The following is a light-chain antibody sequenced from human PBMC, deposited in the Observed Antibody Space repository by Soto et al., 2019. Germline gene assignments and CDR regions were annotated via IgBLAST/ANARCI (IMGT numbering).Light chain of an antibody. CDR2: AAS. Sequence: DIQLTQSPSFLSASVGDRVTITCRASQGISSYLAWYQQKPGKAPKLLIYAASTLQSGVPSRFSGSGSATEFTLTISSLQPEDFATYYCQQLNSYPPTFGGGNKVEIK. CDR3: QQLNSYPPT. V-gene: IGKV1-9*01. CDR1: QGISSY. J-gene: IGKJ4*01.